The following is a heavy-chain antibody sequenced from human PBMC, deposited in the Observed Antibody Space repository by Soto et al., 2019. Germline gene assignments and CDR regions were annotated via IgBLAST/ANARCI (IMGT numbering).Heavy chain of an antibody. CDR1: SGSISSSNW. CDR3: TRRRAARPWFDY. CDR2: IYHSGST. J-gene: IGHJ4*02. V-gene: IGHV4-4*02. Sequence: QVQLQESGPGLVKPSGTLSLTCAVSSGSISSSNWWSWVRQPPGKGLEWIGEIYHSGSTNYNPSLKSRVIISVDKAKNQFALKLSSVTDEDTAVYYCTRRRAARPWFDYWGQGTLVTVSS. D-gene: IGHD6-6*01.